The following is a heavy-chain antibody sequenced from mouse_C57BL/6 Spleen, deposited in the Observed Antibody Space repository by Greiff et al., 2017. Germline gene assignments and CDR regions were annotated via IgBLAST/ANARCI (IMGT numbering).Heavy chain of an antibody. Sequence: VQLQQSGPGLVQPSPSLSITCTVSGFSLTSYGVHWVRQPPGKGLEWLGVIWSGGSTDYNAAFISRLSISKDNSKSQVFFKMNSLQADDTAIYYCAKIYGSSHWYFDVWGTGTTVTVSS. V-gene: IGHV2-4*01. D-gene: IGHD1-1*01. CDR3: AKIYGSSHWYFDV. J-gene: IGHJ1*03. CDR2: IWSGGST. CDR1: GFSLTSYG.